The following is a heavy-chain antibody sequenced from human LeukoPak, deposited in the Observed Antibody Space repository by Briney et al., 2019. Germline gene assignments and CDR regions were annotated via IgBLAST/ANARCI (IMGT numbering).Heavy chain of an antibody. V-gene: IGHV3-23*01. CDR3: AKDSLRQLIDAFDI. J-gene: IGHJ3*02. CDR1: GFTFSSYA. D-gene: IGHD6-13*01. Sequence: GGSLRLSCAASGFTFSSYAMSWVRQAPGKGLEWVSAISGSGSTYYADSVKGRFTISRDNSKNTLYLQMNSLRAEDTAVYYCAKDSLRQLIDAFDIWGQGTMVTVSS. CDR2: ISGSGST.